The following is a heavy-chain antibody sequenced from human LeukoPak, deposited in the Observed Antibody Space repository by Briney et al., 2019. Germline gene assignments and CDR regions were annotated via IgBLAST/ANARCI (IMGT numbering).Heavy chain of an antibody. Sequence: PGGSLRLSCAASGFTFSSYGMHWVRQAPGKGLEWVAFIRYDGSNKYYADSVKGRFTISRDNSKNTLYLQMGSLRAEDMAVYYCASRDYGDFDYWGQGTLVTVSS. CDR3: ASRDYGDFDY. D-gene: IGHD4-17*01. CDR2: IRYDGSNK. J-gene: IGHJ4*02. CDR1: GFTFSSYG. V-gene: IGHV3-30*02.